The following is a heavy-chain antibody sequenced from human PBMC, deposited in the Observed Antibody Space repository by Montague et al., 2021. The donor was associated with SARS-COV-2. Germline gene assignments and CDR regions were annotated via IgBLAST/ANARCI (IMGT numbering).Heavy chain of an antibody. D-gene: IGHD3-10*01. CDR3: ARIHGGTSGSFDY. J-gene: IGHJ4*02. Sequence: PALVKPTQTLTLTCTFSGFSLTTGGMCVTWIRQPPGKALEWLAVVDWDDDKYYTSSLETRLAISKDTPRNQVVLTMTNMDPMDTGTYYCARIHGGTSGSFDYWGQGILVTVSS. V-gene: IGHV2-70*01. CDR2: VDWDDDK. CDR1: GFSLTTGGMC.